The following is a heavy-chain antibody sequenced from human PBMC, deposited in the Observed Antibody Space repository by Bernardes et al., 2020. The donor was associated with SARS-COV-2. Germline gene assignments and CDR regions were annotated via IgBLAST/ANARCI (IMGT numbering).Heavy chain of an antibody. CDR2: ISPDGNTR. V-gene: IGHV3-74*01. CDR1: EFSISNYW. CDR3: AKHLGQLWVYYYYGMDV. J-gene: IGHJ6*02. D-gene: IGHD5-18*01. Sequence: GGSLRLSCVASEFSISNYWMHWVRQAPGKGLVWVSRISPDGNTRDYADSVKGRFTISRDNSKNTLYLQMNSLRAEDTAVYYCAKHLGQLWVYYYYGMDVWGQGTTVTVSS.